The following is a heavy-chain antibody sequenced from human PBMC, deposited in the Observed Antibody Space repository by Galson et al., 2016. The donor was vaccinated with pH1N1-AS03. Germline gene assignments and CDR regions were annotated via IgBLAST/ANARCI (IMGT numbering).Heavy chain of an antibody. D-gene: IGHD2-2*01. Sequence: SVKVSCKASGYTFTGFSINWVRQAPGQGLELMGWINPKSGVTNYAQKFQAWVTMTRDTSSSTACMELSGLKSDDTAVYYCARDPRGPCTSSTCPSAYYFGMDVWGQGTTVIVSS. J-gene: IGHJ6*02. CDR1: GYTFTGFS. CDR2: INPKSGVT. CDR3: ARDPRGPCTSSTCPSAYYFGMDV. V-gene: IGHV1-2*04.